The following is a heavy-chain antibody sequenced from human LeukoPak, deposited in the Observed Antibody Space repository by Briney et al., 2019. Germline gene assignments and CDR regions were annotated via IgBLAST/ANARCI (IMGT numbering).Heavy chain of an antibody. CDR3: ARARTGDLDY. Sequence: GASVKVSCKASGYTFTSYYMHWVRQAPGQGLEWVGIINPSGGSTTYAQKFQGRVTMTRDTSTSTVYMELSSLRSEDTAVYYCARARTGDLDYWGQGTLVTVSS. D-gene: IGHD7-27*01. CDR1: GYTFTSYY. J-gene: IGHJ4*02. V-gene: IGHV1-46*01. CDR2: INPSGGST.